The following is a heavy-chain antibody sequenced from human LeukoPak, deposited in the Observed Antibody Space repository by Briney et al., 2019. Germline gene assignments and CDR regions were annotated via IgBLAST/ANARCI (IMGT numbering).Heavy chain of an antibody. CDR3: ARGTPSVVVTAPEDFDL. D-gene: IGHD2-21*02. V-gene: IGHV3-30*03. Sequence: PGGSLRLSCAASGFTFSSYGMHWVRQAPGKGLEWVAVISYDGGEKYYADSVKGRFTTSRDNTKNTLYLQMNSLRAEDTAVYYCARGTPSVVVTAPEDFDLWGRGTLVTVSS. J-gene: IGHJ2*01. CDR1: GFTFSSYG. CDR2: ISYDGGEK.